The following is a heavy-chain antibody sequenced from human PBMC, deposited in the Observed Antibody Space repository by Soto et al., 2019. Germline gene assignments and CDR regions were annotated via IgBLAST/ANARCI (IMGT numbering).Heavy chain of an antibody. Sequence: VGSLRLSCAASGFTFSSYSMNWVRQAPGKGLEWVSYISSSSSTIYYADSVKGRFTISRDNAKNSLYLQMNSLRAEDTAVYYCAVVPAANGHYGMDVWGQGTTVNVSS. CDR1: GFTFSSYS. J-gene: IGHJ6*02. CDR3: AVVPAANGHYGMDV. V-gene: IGHV3-48*01. D-gene: IGHD2-2*01. CDR2: ISSSSSTI.